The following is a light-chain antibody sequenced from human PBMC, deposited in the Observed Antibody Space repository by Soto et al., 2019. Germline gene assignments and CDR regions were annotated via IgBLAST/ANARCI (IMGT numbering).Light chain of an antibody. V-gene: IGLV2-14*01. CDR1: SSDVGGYNY. CDR2: EVS. Sequence: QSVMTQPASVSGSPGQSITISCTGTSSDVGGYNYVSWYQQHPGKAPKLMIYEVSNRPSGVSNRFSGSKSGNTASLTISGLQAEDEADYYCSSYTRRSTPCSVF. CDR3: SSYTRRSTPCSV. J-gene: IGLJ1*01.